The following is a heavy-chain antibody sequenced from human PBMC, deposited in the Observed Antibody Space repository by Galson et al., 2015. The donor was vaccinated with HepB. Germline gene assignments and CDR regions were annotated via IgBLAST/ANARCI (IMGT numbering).Heavy chain of an antibody. CDR1: GYSFTSYS. V-gene: IGHV5-10-1*01. J-gene: IGHJ4*02. Sequence: QSGAEVKKPGESLRISCKGSGYSFTSYSISWVRQMPGKGLEWMGRIDPSNSYTNYSPSFQGHVTISADKSITAYLQWSSLKASDTAMYYCARLSIVGPSDYWGQGTLVTVSS. CDR3: ARLSIVGPSDY. CDR2: IDPSNSYT. D-gene: IGHD1-26*01.